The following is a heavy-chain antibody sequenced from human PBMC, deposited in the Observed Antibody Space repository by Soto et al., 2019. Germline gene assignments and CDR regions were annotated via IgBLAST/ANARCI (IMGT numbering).Heavy chain of an antibody. CDR2: ISGSGGST. Sequence: PGGSLRLSCAASGFTFISYAMSWVRQAPGKGLEWVSAISGSGGSTYYADSVKGRFTISRDNSKNTLYLQMNSLRAEDTAVYYCAKDLRVPAAPCYFDYWGQGTLVTVSS. D-gene: IGHD2-2*01. CDR1: GFTFISYA. V-gene: IGHV3-23*01. CDR3: AKDLRVPAAPCYFDY. J-gene: IGHJ4*02.